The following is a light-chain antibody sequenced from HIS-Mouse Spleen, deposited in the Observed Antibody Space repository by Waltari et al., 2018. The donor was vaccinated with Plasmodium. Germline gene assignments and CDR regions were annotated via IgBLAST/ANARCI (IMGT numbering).Light chain of an antibody. J-gene: IGLJ3*02. Sequence: QSVLTQPPSASGTPGQRVTISCSGSSSNIGSNTVNWYQQLPGTAPQLIIYSNNQRPSGGPDRFSGSKSGTSASLAISGLQSEDEADYYCAAWDDSLNGPVFGGGTKLTVL. CDR1: SSNIGSNT. V-gene: IGLV1-44*01. CDR3: AAWDDSLNGPV. CDR2: SNN.